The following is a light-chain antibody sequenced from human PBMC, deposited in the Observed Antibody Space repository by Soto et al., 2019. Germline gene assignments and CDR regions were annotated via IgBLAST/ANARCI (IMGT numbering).Light chain of an antibody. CDR2: AAS. J-gene: IGKJ2*01. CDR1: QMISSY. Sequence: DIQMTQSPSSLSASVGDRVTITCRASQMISSYVNWYQQKPGKAPKLLIYAASSLQSGVPSRFSGSGSGTDFTLTTSSLQPEDFATYYCQQTYSNPPTFGQGTKLEI. V-gene: IGKV1-39*01. CDR3: QQTYSNPPT.